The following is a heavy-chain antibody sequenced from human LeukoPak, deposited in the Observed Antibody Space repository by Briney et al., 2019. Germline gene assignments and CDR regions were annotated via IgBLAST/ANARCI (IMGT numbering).Heavy chain of an antibody. Sequence: SETLSLTCTVSGGSISSYYWSWIRQPAGKGLEWIGRIDTSGNTNYKPSLKSRVTMSVDTSKNQFSLKLNSVTAADTAVYYCARVSSSWYQGWYFDLWGRGTLVTVSS. D-gene: IGHD6-13*01. V-gene: IGHV4-4*07. CDR2: IDTSGNT. CDR3: ARVSSSWYQGWYFDL. J-gene: IGHJ2*01. CDR1: GGSISSYY.